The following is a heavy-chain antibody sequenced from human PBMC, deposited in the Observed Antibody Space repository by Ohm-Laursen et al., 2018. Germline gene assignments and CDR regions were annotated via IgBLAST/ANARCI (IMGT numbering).Heavy chain of an antibody. CDR3: ARSGSFRRMDV. CDR2: IHSSGST. J-gene: IGHJ6*02. Sequence: SETLSLTCTVSGGSISGYYWSWIRQTAGKGLEWIGRIHSSGSTNYNPSLQSRVTMSEDTSKNQFSLKLSSVTAADTAVYYCARSGSFRRMDVWGQGTTVTVSS. V-gene: IGHV4-4*07. CDR1: GGSISGYY. D-gene: IGHD3-10*01.